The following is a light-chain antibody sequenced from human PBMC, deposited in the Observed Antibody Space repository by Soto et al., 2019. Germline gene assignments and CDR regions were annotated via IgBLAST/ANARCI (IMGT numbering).Light chain of an antibody. CDR2: WNN. J-gene: IGLJ1*01. CDR3: AAWDNTMREV. Sequence: QSVLTQPPSASGTPGQSVIISCSGSNSNVGKSYVYWYQQFPGKAPKPLIYWNNQRPSGVPDRFFGAKSGTSASLAISGLRAEDEAVYYCAAWDNTMREVFGTGTKLTVL. CDR1: NSNVGKSY. V-gene: IGLV1-47*01.